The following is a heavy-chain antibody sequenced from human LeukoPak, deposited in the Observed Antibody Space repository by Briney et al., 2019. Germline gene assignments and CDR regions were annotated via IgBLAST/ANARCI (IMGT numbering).Heavy chain of an antibody. J-gene: IGHJ6*03. CDR2: MNPNSGNT. Sequence: GASVKVSCKASGYTFTSYDINWVRRATGQGLEWMGWMNPNSGNTGYAQKFQGRVTMTRNTSISAAYMELSSLRSEDTAVYYCARGIYSSGLYYYYYMDVWGKGTTVTISS. D-gene: IGHD6-19*01. CDR3: ARGIYSSGLYYYYYMDV. CDR1: GYTFTSYD. V-gene: IGHV1-8*01.